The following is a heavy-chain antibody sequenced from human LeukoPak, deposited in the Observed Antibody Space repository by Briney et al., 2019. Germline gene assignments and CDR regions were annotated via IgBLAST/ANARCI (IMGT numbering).Heavy chain of an antibody. CDR3: ARMRAPYDSSGYSSNWFDP. CDR2: IYPGDSDT. CDR1: GYSFTSYW. V-gene: IGHV5-51*01. Sequence: GESLKISCKGSGYSFTSYWIGWVRQMPGKGLEWMGIIYPGDSDTRYSPSFQGQVTISADKSISTAYPQWSSLKASDTAMYYCARMRAPYDSSGYSSNWFDPWGQGTLVTVSS. J-gene: IGHJ5*02. D-gene: IGHD3-22*01.